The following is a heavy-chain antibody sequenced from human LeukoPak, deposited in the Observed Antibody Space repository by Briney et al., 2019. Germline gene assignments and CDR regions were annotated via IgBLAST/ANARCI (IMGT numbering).Heavy chain of an antibody. CDR3: ARDGQMAAAANAFDI. J-gene: IGHJ3*02. V-gene: IGHV1-18*01. Sequence: ASVKVSCKASGYTFTSYGISWVRQAPGQGLEWMGWISAYNGNTNYAQKLQGSVTMTTDTSTSTAYMELRSLRSDDTAVYYCARDGQMAAAANAFDIWGQGTVVTVSS. D-gene: IGHD2-15*01. CDR1: GYTFTSYG. CDR2: ISAYNGNT.